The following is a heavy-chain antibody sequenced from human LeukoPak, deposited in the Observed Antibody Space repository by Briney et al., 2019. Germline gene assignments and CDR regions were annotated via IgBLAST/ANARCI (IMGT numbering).Heavy chain of an antibody. CDR3: ERSLRYFDWLYPFDY. CDR1: GGSISSYY. CDR2: IYYSGST. J-gene: IGHJ4*02. D-gene: IGHD3-9*01. V-gene: IGHV4-59*01. Sequence: PSETLSLTCTVSGGSISSYYWSWIRQPPGKGLEWIGYIYYSGSTNYNPSLKSRVTISVDTSKNQFSLKLSSVTAADTAVYYCERSLRYFDWLYPFDYWGQGTLVTVSS.